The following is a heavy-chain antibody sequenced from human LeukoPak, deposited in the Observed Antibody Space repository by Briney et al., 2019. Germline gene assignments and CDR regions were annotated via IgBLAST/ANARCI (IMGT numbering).Heavy chain of an antibody. CDR3: ASGPGRAVVFDY. CDR1: GYTFTSYY. CDR2: INPSGGST. Sequence: ASVKVSCKASGYTFTSYYMHWVRQAPGQGLEWMGIINPSGGSTSYAQKFQGRVTMTRDMSTSTVYMELSSLRSEDTAVYYCASGPGRAVVFDYWGQGTLVTVSS. D-gene: IGHD6-19*01. V-gene: IGHV1-46*01. J-gene: IGHJ4*02.